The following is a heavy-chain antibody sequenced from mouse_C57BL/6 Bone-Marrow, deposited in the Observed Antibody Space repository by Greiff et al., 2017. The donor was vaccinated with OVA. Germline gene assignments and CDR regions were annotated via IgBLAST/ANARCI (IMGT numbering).Heavy chain of an antibody. CDR3: TTFYYYYAMDY. J-gene: IGHJ4*01. CDR1: GFNIKDDY. CDR2: IDPENGDT. V-gene: IGHV14-4*01. Sequence: VQLQQSGAELVRPGASVKLSCTASGFNIKDDYMHWVKQRPEQGLEWIGWIDPENGDTEYASKFQGKATITADTSSNTAYLQLSSLTSEDTAVYDCTTFYYYYAMDYWGQGTSVTVSS. D-gene: IGHD1-1*01.